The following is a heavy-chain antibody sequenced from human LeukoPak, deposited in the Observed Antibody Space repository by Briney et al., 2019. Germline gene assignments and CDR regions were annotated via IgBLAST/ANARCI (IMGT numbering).Heavy chain of an antibody. CDR3: ARLGSSGYYDAFDI. D-gene: IGHD3-22*01. CDR2: IYPDDSDT. CDR1: GYKFNAYW. J-gene: IGHJ3*02. V-gene: IGHV5-51*01. Sequence: GESLKISCKGSGYKFNAYWIAWVRQMPGKGLEWMGIIYPDDSDTRYSTSFQGQVTISADKSVSIAYLQWSSLKASDTAMYYCARLGSSGYYDAFDIWGQGTMVTVPS.